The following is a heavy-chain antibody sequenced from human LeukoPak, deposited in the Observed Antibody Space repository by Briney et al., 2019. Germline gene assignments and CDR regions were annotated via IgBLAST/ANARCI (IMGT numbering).Heavy chain of an antibody. CDR2: ISSSSSYI. V-gene: IGHV3-21*04. CDR1: GFTFSSYS. D-gene: IGHD3-22*01. Sequence: GGSLRLSCAASGFTFSSYSMNWVRQAPGKGLEWVSSISSSSSYIYYADSVKGRFTISRDNAKNSLYLQMNSLRAEDTAVYYCARALRADYYDSSGFFDYWGQGTLVTVSS. CDR3: ARALRADYYDSSGFFDY. J-gene: IGHJ4*02.